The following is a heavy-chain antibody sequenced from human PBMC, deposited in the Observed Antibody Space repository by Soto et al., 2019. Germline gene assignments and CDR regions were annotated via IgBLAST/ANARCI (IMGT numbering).Heavy chain of an antibody. CDR3: ARGGLRYFDWLQSGYMDV. Sequence: ASVKVSCKASGYTFTSYGISWVRQAPGQGLEWMGWISAYNGNTNYAQKLQGRVTMTTDTSTSTAYMELRSLRSDDTAVYYCARGGLRYFDWLQSGYMDVWGKGTTVTVS. D-gene: IGHD3-9*01. V-gene: IGHV1-18*01. CDR2: ISAYNGNT. CDR1: GYTFTSYG. J-gene: IGHJ6*03.